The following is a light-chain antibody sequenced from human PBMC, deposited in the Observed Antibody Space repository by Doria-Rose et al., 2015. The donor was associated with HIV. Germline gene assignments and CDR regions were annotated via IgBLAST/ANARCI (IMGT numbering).Light chain of an antibody. CDR3: HQYGTSWT. CDR1: QSFSSTY. J-gene: IGKJ1*01. CDR2: DGS. V-gene: IGKV3-20*01. Sequence: TQSPGTLSLSPGERATLPCRASQSFSSTYLAWYQQKPGQAPSLIIYDGSTRATGIPDRFSASGSGTDFTLTINRLEPEDFALYYCHQYGTSWTFGQGAKVEI.